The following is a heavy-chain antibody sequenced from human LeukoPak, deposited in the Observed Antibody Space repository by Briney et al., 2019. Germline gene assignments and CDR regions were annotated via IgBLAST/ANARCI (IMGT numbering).Heavy chain of an antibody. CDR1: GGTFNSYA. J-gene: IGHJ3*02. CDR3: ARALGGGGDAFDI. V-gene: IGHV1-69*05. Sequence: SVKVSCKASGGTFNSYAISWVRQAPGQGLEWMGGIIPIFGTANYAQKFKGRVTINTDESTSTASMELSSLRSEDTAVYYCARALGGGGDAFDIWGQGTMVTVSS. CDR2: IIPIFGTA. D-gene: IGHD3-10*01.